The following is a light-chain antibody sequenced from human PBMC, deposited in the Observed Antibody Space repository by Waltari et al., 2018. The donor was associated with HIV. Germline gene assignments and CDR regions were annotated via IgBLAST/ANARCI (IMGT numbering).Light chain of an antibody. CDR1: KLGDKY. J-gene: IGLJ2*01. V-gene: IGLV3-1*01. CDR2: QDS. CDR3: QAWDSSHYVV. Sequence: SYELTQPPSVSVSPGQTASITCSGDKLGDKYACWYQQKPGQSPWLVIYQDSKRPSGIPERFSGSNSGNTATLTISGTQAMDEADYYCQAWDSSHYVVFGGGTKLTVL.